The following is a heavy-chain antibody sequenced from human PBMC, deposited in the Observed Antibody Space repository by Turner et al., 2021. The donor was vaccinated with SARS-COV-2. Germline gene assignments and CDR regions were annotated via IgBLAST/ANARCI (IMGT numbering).Heavy chain of an antibody. CDR1: GVTFSSYV. CDR3: ARVYSGSYYGGYYYYGMDV. J-gene: IGHJ6*02. V-gene: IGHV1-69*01. Sequence: QVQLVQSGAEVKKPGSSVKVSCKASGVTFSSYVISWVRQAPGQGLEWMGGIIPIFGTANYAQKFQGRVTITADESTSTAYMELSSLRSEDTAVYYCARVYSGSYYGGYYYYGMDVWGQGTTVTVSS. CDR2: IIPIFGTA. D-gene: IGHD1-26*01.